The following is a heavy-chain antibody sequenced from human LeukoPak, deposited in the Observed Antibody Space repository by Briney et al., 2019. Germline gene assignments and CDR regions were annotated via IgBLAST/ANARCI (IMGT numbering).Heavy chain of an antibody. J-gene: IGHJ3*02. V-gene: IGHV4-4*07. CDR3: ARSGRGGHDAFDI. CDR2: IYTSGST. CDR1: GGSISSYY. D-gene: IGHD3-10*01. Sequence: ALSLTCTVSGGSISSYYWSWIRQPAGKGLEWIGRIYTSGSTNYNPSLKSRVTMSVDTSKNQFSLKLSSVTAADTAVYYCARSGRGGHDAFDIWGQGTMVTVSS.